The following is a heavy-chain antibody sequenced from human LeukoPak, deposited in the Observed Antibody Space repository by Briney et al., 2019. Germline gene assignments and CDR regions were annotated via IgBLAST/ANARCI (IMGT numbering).Heavy chain of an antibody. V-gene: IGHV1-8*02. CDR1: GGTFSSYA. J-gene: IGHJ4*02. Sequence: ASVKVSCKASGGTFSSYAISWVRQAPGQGLEWMGWMNPNSGNTGYAQKFQGRVTMARNTSISTAYMELSSLRSEDTAVYYCAREMKYCSGGSCYSGAFDYWGQGTLVTVSS. D-gene: IGHD2-15*01. CDR2: MNPNSGNT. CDR3: AREMKYCSGGSCYSGAFDY.